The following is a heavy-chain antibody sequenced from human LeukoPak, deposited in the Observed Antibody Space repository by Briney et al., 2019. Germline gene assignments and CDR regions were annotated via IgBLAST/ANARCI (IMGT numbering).Heavy chain of an antibody. D-gene: IGHD3-22*01. V-gene: IGHV3-48*03. Sequence: GGSLRLSCAASGFTFSSYEMNWVRQAPGKGLEWVSYMGSSGSTMYYADSVKGRFTISRDNAKNSLYLQMNSLRAEDTAVYYCATGYYYDSTGYNPFDYWGQGTLVAVSS. CDR2: MGSSGSTM. J-gene: IGHJ4*02. CDR3: ATGYYYDSTGYNPFDY. CDR1: GFTFSSYE.